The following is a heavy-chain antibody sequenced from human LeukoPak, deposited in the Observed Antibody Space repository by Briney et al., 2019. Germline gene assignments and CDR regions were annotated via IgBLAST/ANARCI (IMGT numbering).Heavy chain of an antibody. V-gene: IGHV3-33*01. CDR3: ARAWSYWVDY. CDR2: IWYDGSNK. J-gene: IGHJ4*02. D-gene: IGHD1-26*01. Sequence: GGSLRLSCAASGFTFSSYGMHWVRQAPGKGMGWEAVIWYDGSNKYYGDSVKGRFTISRGNSKNTLYLQMNSLRAEDTAVYYCARAWSYWVDYWGQGTLVTVSS. CDR1: GFTFSSYG.